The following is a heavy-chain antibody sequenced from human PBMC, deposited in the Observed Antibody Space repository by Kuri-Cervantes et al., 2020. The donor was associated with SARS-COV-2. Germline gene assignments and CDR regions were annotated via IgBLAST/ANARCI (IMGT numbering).Heavy chain of an antibody. D-gene: IGHD2-2*01. CDR1: GFTFSHYG. J-gene: IGHJ5*02. Sequence: GGSLRLSCEASGFTFSHYGMDWVRQAPGKGLEWVAFIRYDGSNEYYADSVKGRFTISRDNSENTLYLQMNSLRAEDTAVYYCARGPWHQLPWFDPWGQGTLVTVSS. CDR3: ARGPWHQLPWFDP. CDR2: IRYDGSNE. V-gene: IGHV3-30*02.